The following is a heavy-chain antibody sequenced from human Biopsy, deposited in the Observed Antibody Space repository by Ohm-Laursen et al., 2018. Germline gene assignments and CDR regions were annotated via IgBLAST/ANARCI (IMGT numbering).Heavy chain of an antibody. J-gene: IGHJ5*02. CDR3: ARDYDTSGYYYVS. V-gene: IGHV4-39*01. D-gene: IGHD3-22*01. CDR1: GGSISNNNYY. Sequence: SETLSLTCIVSGGSISNNNYYWGWIRQPPGKGLEWIGSIFYRGSTHYKPSLKSRVNISVDTSKNQFSLKLNSVTAADTAVYYCARDYDTSGYYYVSWGQGTLVTVSS. CDR2: IFYRGST.